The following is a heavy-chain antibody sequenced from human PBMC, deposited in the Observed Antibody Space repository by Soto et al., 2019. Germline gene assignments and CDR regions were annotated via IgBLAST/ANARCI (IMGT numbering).Heavy chain of an antibody. J-gene: IGHJ4*02. Sequence: EVQLVESGGGLVKPGGSLRLSCAASGFTFSSYSMNWVRQAPGKGLEWVSSISSSSSYADSVKGRFTISRDNGKKSLYLQMNSLRAEDTAVYYCARVSGELGYYFDYWGQGTLVTVSS. CDR3: ARVSGELGYYFDY. D-gene: IGHD1-26*01. V-gene: IGHV3-21*01. CDR1: GFTFSSYS. CDR2: ISSSSS.